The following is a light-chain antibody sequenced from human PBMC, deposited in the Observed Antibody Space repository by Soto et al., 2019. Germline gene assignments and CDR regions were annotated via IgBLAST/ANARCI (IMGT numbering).Light chain of an antibody. Sequence: DIQMTQSPSTLSASVGDRVTITCRASQSISSWLAWYQQKPGKVPKLLIYKASNLESGVPSRFSGSGSRTEFTLTISSLQPDDFATDYCQPYNTYSRTFGQGTKVEIK. J-gene: IGKJ1*01. CDR1: QSISSW. V-gene: IGKV1-5*03. CDR3: QPYNTYSRT. CDR2: KAS.